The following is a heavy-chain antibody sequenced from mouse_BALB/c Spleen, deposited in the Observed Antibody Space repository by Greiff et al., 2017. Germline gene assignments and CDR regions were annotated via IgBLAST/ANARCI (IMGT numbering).Heavy chain of an antibody. CDR2: ISSGGSYT. J-gene: IGHJ4*01. Sequence: EVQRVESGGGLVKPGGSLKLSCAASGFTFSSYAMSWVRQSPEKRLEWVAEISSGGSYTYYPDTVTGRFTISRDNAKNTLYLEMSSLRSEDTAMYYCARDGEYGNYEGYAMDYWGQGTSVTVSS. CDR3: ARDGEYGNYEGYAMDY. V-gene: IGHV5-9-4*01. CDR1: GFTFSSYA. D-gene: IGHD2-1*01.